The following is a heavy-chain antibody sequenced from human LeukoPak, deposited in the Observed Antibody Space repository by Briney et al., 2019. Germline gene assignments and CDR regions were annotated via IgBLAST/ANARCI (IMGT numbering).Heavy chain of an antibody. CDR1: GDSVSSGSHY. CDR3: ASYHGFDI. V-gene: IGHV4-61*01. Sequence: PSETLSLSCTVSGDSVSSGSHYWSWIRQPPGKGLEWIGYIQYNVRTNYNPSLKSRVTISVDTSKNQFSLKLSSVTAADTAVYYCASYHGFDIWAKGQWSPSLQ. D-gene: IGHD2-2*01. CDR2: IQYNVRT. J-gene: IGHJ3*02.